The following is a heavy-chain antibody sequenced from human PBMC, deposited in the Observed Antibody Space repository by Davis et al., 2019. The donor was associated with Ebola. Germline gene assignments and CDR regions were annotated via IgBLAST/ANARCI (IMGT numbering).Heavy chain of an antibody. V-gene: IGHV3-7*01. J-gene: IGHJ6*02. Sequence: GESLKISCAASGFTFSSYWMSWVRQAPGKGLEWVANIKQDGSEKYYVDSVKGRFTISRDNAKNSLYLQMNSLRAEDTAVYYCASDPRGGADGMDVWGQGTTVTVSS. CDR2: IKQDGSEK. D-gene: IGHD3-16*01. CDR3: ASDPRGGADGMDV. CDR1: GFTFSSYW.